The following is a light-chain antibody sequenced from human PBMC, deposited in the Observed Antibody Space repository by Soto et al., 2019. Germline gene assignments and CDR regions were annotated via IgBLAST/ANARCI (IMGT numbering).Light chain of an antibody. CDR2: GAS. J-gene: IGKJ2*01. CDR1: QSVSSN. Sequence: EIVMTQSPATLSVSPGERATLSCRASQSVSSNLAWYQQKPGQAPRLLIYGASTRATGIPTRFSGSGSGTEVTLTFSSLLSEDVAVYYCYQYNNWPPITFGQGTKLEIK. CDR3: YQYNNWPPIT. V-gene: IGKV3-15*01.